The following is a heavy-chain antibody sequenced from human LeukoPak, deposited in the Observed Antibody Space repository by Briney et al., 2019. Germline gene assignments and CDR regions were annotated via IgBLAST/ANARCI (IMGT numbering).Heavy chain of an antibody. D-gene: IGHD4-17*01. CDR1: GGSISSSTYY. CDR3: ARTTVTKINAFDI. J-gene: IGHJ3*02. CDR2: INHSGST. V-gene: IGHV4-39*01. Sequence: ETLSLTCTVSGGSISSSTYYWGWIRQPPGKGLEWIGEINHSGSTSYNPSLKSRVTISVDTSKNQFSLKLSSVTAADTAVYYCARTTVTKINAFDIWGQGTMVTVSS.